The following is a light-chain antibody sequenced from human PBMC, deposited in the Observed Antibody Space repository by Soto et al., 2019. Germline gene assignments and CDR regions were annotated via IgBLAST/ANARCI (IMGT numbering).Light chain of an antibody. V-gene: IGLV2-11*01. Sequence: QSVLTQPRSVSGSPGQSVTISCTGTSSDVGGYNYVSWYQQHPGKAPKLMIYDVSKRPSGVPDRFSGSKSGNTASLSISGLPVEDEADYYCCSYAGSYAFDVVFGGGTQLTLL. CDR3: CSYAGSYAFDVV. CDR1: SSDVGGYNY. J-gene: IGLJ2*01. CDR2: DVS.